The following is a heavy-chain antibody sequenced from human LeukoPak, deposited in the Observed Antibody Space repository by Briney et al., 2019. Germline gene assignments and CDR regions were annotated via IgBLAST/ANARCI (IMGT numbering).Heavy chain of an antibody. CDR1: GGSISSYY. Sequence: SETLSLTCTVSGGSISSYYWSRVRQPPGKGLEWIGYIYYSGSTNYNPSLKSRVTISVDTSKNQFSLKLSSVTAADTAVYYCARGYDSSGYYFFDYWGQGTLVTVSS. CDR3: ARGYDSSGYYFFDY. CDR2: IYYSGST. D-gene: IGHD3-22*01. J-gene: IGHJ4*02. V-gene: IGHV4-59*01.